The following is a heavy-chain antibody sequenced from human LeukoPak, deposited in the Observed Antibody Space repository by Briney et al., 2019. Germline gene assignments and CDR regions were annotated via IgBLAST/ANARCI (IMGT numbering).Heavy chain of an antibody. D-gene: IGHD3-22*01. CDR1: GFTFSSYA. CDR2: ISTNGGST. V-gene: IGHV3-23*01. Sequence: GALRLSCEASGFTFSSYAMSWVRQAPGKGLEWVSGISTNGGSTSYADSVKGRLTISRDNPRNMLYMEMNSLRAEDTAVYYSSVMHRYYDGSGYWVQWGQGTLVTVSS. CDR3: SVMHRYYDGSGYWVQ. J-gene: IGHJ4*02.